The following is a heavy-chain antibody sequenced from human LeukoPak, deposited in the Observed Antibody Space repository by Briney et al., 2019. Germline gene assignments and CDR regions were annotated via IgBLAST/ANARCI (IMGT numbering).Heavy chain of an antibody. Sequence: GGSLRLSCAASGFTFGSYAMHWVRQAPGKGLEWVAVISYDGSNKYYADSVKGRFIILRDNSKNTLYLQMNSLRVEDTAVYYCARLPFKWELPPDYWGQGTLVTVSS. CDR2: ISYDGSNK. D-gene: IGHD1-26*01. CDR1: GFTFGSYA. V-gene: IGHV3-30-3*01. CDR3: ARLPFKWELPPDY. J-gene: IGHJ4*02.